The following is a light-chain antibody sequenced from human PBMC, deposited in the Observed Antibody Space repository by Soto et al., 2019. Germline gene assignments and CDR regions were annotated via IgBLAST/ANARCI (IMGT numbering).Light chain of an antibody. V-gene: IGKV3-20*01. CDR2: GAS. CDR3: QQYGSSPPT. J-gene: IGKJ1*01. CDR1: QSISRY. Sequence: IVLTQSPGTLSLSPGERTTISCLASQSISRYLAWYQQKPGQGPRLLIYGASSRATGTPDRFSGSGSGTDFTLTINRLEPEDFALYYCQQYGSSPPTFGQGTKVDIK.